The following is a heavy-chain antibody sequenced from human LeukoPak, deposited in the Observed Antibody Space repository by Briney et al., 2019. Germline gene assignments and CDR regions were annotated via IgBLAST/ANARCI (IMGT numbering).Heavy chain of an antibody. J-gene: IGHJ4*02. D-gene: IGHD5-12*01. CDR3: VKDVSRYSGYDSTFDY. CDR2: ISSNGGST. CDR1: GFTFSSYA. V-gene: IGHV3-64D*06. Sequence: GGSLRLSCSASGFTFSSYAMRWVRQAPGKGLEYVSAISSNGGSTYYADSVKGRFTISGDNSKNTLYLQMSSLRAEDTAVYYCVKDVSRYSGYDSTFDYWGQGTLVTVSS.